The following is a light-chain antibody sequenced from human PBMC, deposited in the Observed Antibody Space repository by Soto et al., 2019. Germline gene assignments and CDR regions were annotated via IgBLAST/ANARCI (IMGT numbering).Light chain of an antibody. CDR2: DVG. V-gene: IGLV2-14*01. CDR1: SGDVGAYNY. J-gene: IGLJ1*01. Sequence: QAVVTQPASVSGSPGQSITISCTGTSGDVGAYNYVSWYQQHPGKAPRLMIYDVGNRPSGASNRFSGSKSGNTASLTISWLQAEDEADYYCSSFTNTYSYVFGTGTKLTVL. CDR3: SSFTNTYSYV.